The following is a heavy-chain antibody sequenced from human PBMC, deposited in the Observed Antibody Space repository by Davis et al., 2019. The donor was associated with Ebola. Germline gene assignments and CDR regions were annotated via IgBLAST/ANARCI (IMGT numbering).Heavy chain of an antibody. CDR3: AKAEYSSSWYAPRSYGMDV. CDR2: ILDDGTNK. V-gene: IGHV3-30*18. J-gene: IGHJ6*02. D-gene: IGHD6-13*01. Sequence: GGSLRLSCAASGFTFSSYGMHWVRQAPGKGLEWVAIILDDGTNKYYADSVKGRVTISRDNSKNTLYLQMNSLRAEDTAVYYCAKAEYSSSWYAPRSYGMDVWGQGTTVTVS. CDR1: GFTFSSYG.